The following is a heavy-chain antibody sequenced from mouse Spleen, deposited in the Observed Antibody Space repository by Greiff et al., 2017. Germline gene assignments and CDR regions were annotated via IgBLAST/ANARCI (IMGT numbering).Heavy chain of an antibody. V-gene: IGHV5-9-3*01. Sequence: EVQVVESGGGLVKPGGSLKLSCAASGFTFSSYAMSWVRQTPEKRLEWVATISSGGSYTYYPDSVKGRFTISRDNAKNTLYLQMSSLRSEDTAMYYCARHGGRHYFDYWGQGTTLTVSS. J-gene: IGHJ2*01. CDR2: ISSGGSYT. CDR3: ARHGGRHYFDY. CDR1: GFTFSSYA.